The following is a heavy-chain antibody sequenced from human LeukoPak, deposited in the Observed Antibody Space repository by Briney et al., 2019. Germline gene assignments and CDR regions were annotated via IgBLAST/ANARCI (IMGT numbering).Heavy chain of an antibody. CDR1: GFTFSSYS. J-gene: IGHJ6*03. Sequence: PGGPLRLSCAASGFTFSSYSMNWVRQAPGKGLEWVSSISSSSSYIYYADSVKGRFTISRDNAKNSLYLQMNSLRAEDTAVYYCARVHSSGWYPNYYYYMDVWGKGTTVTVSS. V-gene: IGHV3-21*01. D-gene: IGHD6-19*01. CDR2: ISSSSSYI. CDR3: ARVHSSGWYPNYYYYMDV.